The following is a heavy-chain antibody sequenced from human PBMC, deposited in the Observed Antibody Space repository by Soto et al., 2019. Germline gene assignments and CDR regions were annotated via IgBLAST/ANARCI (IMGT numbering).Heavy chain of an antibody. CDR3: ARLGGYYQALDS. V-gene: IGHV4-59*08. J-gene: IGHJ4*02. Sequence: SETLSLTCTVSDGSISPYYWSWIRQPPGKGLERIGYIYYAGTTTYNPSLKRRVSISVDTSKNEVSLKITSVTAADTAVYYCARLGGYYQALDSWGQGTVVTVSS. CDR2: IYYAGTT. D-gene: IGHD3-22*01. CDR1: DGSISPYY.